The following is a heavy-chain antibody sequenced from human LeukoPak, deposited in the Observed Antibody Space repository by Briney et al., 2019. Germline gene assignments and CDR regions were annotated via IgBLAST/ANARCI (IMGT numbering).Heavy chain of an antibody. CDR2: ISAYNGNT. V-gene: IGHV1-18*01. CDR1: GYTFTSYG. D-gene: IGHD2-2*01. Sequence: ASVKVSCKASGYTFTSYGISWVRQAPGQGLEWMGWISAYNGNTNYAQKLQGRVTMTTDTSTSTAYMELRSLRSDDTAVYYCARDSEDIVVVPAAGWGQGTLVTVSS. J-gene: IGHJ4*02. CDR3: ARDSEDIVVVPAAG.